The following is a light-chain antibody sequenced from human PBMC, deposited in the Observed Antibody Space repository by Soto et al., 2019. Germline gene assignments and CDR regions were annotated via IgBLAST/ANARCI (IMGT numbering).Light chain of an antibody. V-gene: IGLV2-14*01. CDR1: SSDVGGYNY. CDR2: DVS. Sequence: QSVRTQPASVSGSPGQSITISCTGTSSDVGGYNYVSWYQQHPGKAPKLMVYDVSIRPSGVSNRFSGSKSGDTASLTISGLQAEDEADYYCSSYTTTTPLVFGTGTKVTVL. J-gene: IGLJ1*01. CDR3: SSYTTTTPLV.